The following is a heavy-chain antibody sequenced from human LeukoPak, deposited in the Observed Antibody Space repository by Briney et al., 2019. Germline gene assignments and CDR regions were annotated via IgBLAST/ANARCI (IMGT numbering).Heavy chain of an antibody. J-gene: IGHJ4*02. CDR3: ARVKAAGTRAAFDY. D-gene: IGHD6-13*01. CDR2: INPNSGGT. CDR1: GYTFTGYY. Sequence: ASAKVSCKASGYTFTGYYMHWVRQAPGQGLEWMGWINPNSGGTNYAQKFQGRVTMTRDTSISTAYMELSRLRSDDTAVYYCARVKAAGTRAAFDYWGQGTLVTVSS. V-gene: IGHV1-2*02.